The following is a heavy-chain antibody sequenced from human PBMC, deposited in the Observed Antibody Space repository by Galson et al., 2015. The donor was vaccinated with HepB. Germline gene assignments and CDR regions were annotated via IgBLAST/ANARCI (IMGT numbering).Heavy chain of an antibody. CDR2: IRSKASSYAT. Sequence: SLRLSCAASGFTFSGSAMHWVRQTSGKGLEWVGRIRSKASSYATAYAASVKGRFTIFRDDSKSTAYLQMNSLKTEDTAVYYCTRICVTIIVVVILDYWGPGTLVTVS. V-gene: IGHV3-73*01. D-gene: IGHD3-22*01. CDR3: TRICVTIIVVVILDY. J-gene: IGHJ4*02. CDR1: GFTFSGSA.